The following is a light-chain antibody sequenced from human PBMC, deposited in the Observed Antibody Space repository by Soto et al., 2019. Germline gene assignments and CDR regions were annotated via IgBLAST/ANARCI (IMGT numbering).Light chain of an antibody. CDR3: TSYVGGNNHYA. J-gene: IGLJ1*01. CDR1: SSDVGGYNY. CDR2: EVS. Sequence: QSALTQPPSASGPPGQSVTISCTGTSSDVGGYNYVSWYQQHPGKAPKVVIYEVSKRPSGVPDRFSGSKSGNTASLTVSGLQAEDEADYYCTSYVGGNNHYAFGTGTRSPS. V-gene: IGLV2-8*01.